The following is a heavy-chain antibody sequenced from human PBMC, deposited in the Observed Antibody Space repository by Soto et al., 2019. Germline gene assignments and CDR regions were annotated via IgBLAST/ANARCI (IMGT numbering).Heavy chain of an antibody. CDR2: ISSSDSTT. CDR1: GFTFSDYY. CDR3: TRDRLRYCSGGSCFGFDY. V-gene: IGHV3-11*01. J-gene: IGHJ4*02. D-gene: IGHD2-15*01. Sequence: GGSLRLSCAASGFTFSDYYMSWVRQAPGKGLEWISFISSSDSTTYYADSVKGRFTISRDNAKNSLYLQMNSLKTEDTAVYYCTRDRLRYCSGGSCFGFDYWGQGTLVTVSS.